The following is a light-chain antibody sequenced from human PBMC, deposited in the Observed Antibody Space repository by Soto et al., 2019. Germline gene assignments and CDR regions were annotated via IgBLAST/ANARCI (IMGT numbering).Light chain of an antibody. CDR2: WAS. CDR1: QSVLYNSNNKNY. V-gene: IGKV4-1*01. CDR3: QQYYTVPHT. Sequence: DIVMTQSPDSLAVSLGERATINCKSSQSVLYNSNNKNYLAWYQQKPGQPPKLLIYWASTRESGVPDRFSGSGSGTDFTLTISSLQAEDVAVYYCQQYYTVPHTFGPGTKVDIK. J-gene: IGKJ3*01.